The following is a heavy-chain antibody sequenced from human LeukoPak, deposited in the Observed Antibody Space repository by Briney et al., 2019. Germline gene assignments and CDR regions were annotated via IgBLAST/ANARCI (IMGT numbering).Heavy chain of an antibody. CDR1: GGXISSSSYY. D-gene: IGHD6-13*01. V-gene: IGHV4-39*01. CDR2: IYYSGST. J-gene: IGHJ4*02. Sequence: SETLSLTCTVSGGXISSSSYYWGWIRQPPGKGLEWIGSIYYSGSTYYNPSLKSRVTISVDTSKNQFSLKLSSVTAADTAVYYCARTRIAAAGTLKYYFDYWGQGTLVTVSS. CDR3: ARTRIAAAGTLKYYFDY.